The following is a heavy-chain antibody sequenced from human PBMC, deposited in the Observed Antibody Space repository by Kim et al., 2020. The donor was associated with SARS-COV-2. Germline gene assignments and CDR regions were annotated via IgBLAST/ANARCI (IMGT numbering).Heavy chain of an antibody. Sequence: SETLSLTCTVSGGSISSYYWSWIRQPPGKGLEWIGYIYYSGSTNYNPSLKSRVTISVDTSKNQFSLKLSSVTAADTAVYYCARGPPGDDYGDPLDYWGQGTLVTVSS. CDR1: GGSISSYY. J-gene: IGHJ4*02. V-gene: IGHV4-59*13. CDR2: IYYSGST. D-gene: IGHD4-17*01. CDR3: ARGPPGDDYGDPLDY.